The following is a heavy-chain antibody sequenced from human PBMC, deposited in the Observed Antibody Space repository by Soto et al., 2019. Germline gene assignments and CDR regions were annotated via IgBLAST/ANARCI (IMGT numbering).Heavy chain of an antibody. J-gene: IGHJ5*02. CDR1: GYTFTSYG. D-gene: IGHD2-15*01. V-gene: IGHV1-18*01. CDR2: ISAYNGNT. CDR3: ARDMGYCSGGSCYSWFDP. Sequence: ASVKVSCKASGYTFTSYGISWVRQAPGQGLEWMGWISAYNGNTNYAQKLQGRATMTTDTSTSTAYMELRSLRSDDTAVYYCARDMGYCSGGSCYSWFDPWGQGTLVTVSS.